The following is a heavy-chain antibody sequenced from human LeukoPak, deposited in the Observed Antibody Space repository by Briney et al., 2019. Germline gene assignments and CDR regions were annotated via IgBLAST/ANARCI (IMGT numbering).Heavy chain of an antibody. J-gene: IGHJ4*02. D-gene: IGHD3-16*01. V-gene: IGHV3-21*04. CDR3: ARDQDEGGTFDY. Sequence: PGRSLRLSCAASGFTFSRYGMHWVRQAPGKGLEWVSYISSSGGSTNYADSVKGRFTISRDNAKNALYLQMNSLRAEDTAVYYCARDQDEGGTFDYWGQGTLVTVSS. CDR1: GFTFSRYG. CDR2: ISSSGGST.